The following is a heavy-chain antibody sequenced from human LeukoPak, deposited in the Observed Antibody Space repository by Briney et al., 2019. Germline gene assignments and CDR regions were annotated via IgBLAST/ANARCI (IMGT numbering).Heavy chain of an antibody. Sequence: PSETLSLTCTVSGGSISSGSYYWSWIRQPAGKGLEWIGRIYTTGSTNYNPSLKSRVTISVDTSKNQFSLKLSSVTAADTAVYYCAGDWRGYCSGGSCYKSWGQRTLVTVSS. CDR1: GGSISSGSYY. J-gene: IGHJ5*02. D-gene: IGHD2-15*01. CDR2: IYTTGST. CDR3: AGDWRGYCSGGSCYKS. V-gene: IGHV4-61*02.